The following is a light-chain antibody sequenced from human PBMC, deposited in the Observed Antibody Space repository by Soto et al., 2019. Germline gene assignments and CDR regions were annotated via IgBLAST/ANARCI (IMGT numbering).Light chain of an antibody. CDR3: LQHNSYPIT. J-gene: IGKJ5*01. V-gene: IGKV1-17*03. CDR1: QGINNH. CDR2: GTY. Sequence: DIQMTQSPSAMSASVGDRVTITCRASQGINNHLVWFQQRPGKVPKRLIFGTYNLQSGVPSRFSGSGSGTEFTLTISGLQPEDFAIYYCLQHNSYPITFGQGTRLEIK.